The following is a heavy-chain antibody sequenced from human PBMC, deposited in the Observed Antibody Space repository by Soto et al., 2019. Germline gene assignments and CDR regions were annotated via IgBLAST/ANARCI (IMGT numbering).Heavy chain of an antibody. Sequence: GGSLRLSCAASGFTFSSYGMHWVRQAPGKGLEWVAVISYDGSNKYYADSVKGRFTISRDNSKNTLYLQMNSLRAEDTAVYYCAKAPAVDPSSYYYMDVWGKGTTVTVSS. D-gene: IGHD5-12*01. CDR2: ISYDGSNK. V-gene: IGHV3-30*18. CDR3: AKAPAVDPSSYYYMDV. J-gene: IGHJ6*03. CDR1: GFTFSSYG.